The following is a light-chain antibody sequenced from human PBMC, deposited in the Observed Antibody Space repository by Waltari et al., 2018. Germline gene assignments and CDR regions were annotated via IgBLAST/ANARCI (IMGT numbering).Light chain of an antibody. CDR1: QSISNK. CDR2: DSS. V-gene: IGKV3-15*01. J-gene: IGKJ2*01. Sequence: EIVMTQSPATLSVSPGERAILSCRASQSISNKLAWYQQKPGQAPRLLIYDSSTRATGNPAPFSGSGSGKEVTSTISSLQAEDFVVYYCQQYNSWPYTFGQGTKLEIK. CDR3: QQYNSWPYT.